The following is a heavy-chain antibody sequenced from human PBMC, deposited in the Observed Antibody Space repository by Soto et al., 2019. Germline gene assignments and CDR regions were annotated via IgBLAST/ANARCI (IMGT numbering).Heavy chain of an antibody. CDR1: GYTFTSYG. J-gene: IGHJ6*02. CDR2: ISAYNGNT. CDR3: AREGGSYWKYYYYGMDV. Sequence: ASVKVSCKASGYTFTSYGISWVRQAPGQGLEWMGWISAYNGNTNYAQKLQGRVTMTTDTSTSTAYMELRSLRSDDTAVYYCAREGGSYWKYYYYGMDVWGQGNTVTVSS. V-gene: IGHV1-18*01. D-gene: IGHD1-26*01.